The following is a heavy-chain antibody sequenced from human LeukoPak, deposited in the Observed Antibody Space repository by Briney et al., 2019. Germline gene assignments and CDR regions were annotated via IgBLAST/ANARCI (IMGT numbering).Heavy chain of an antibody. CDR1: GYTSTGYY. J-gene: IGHJ4*02. D-gene: IGHD6-13*01. V-gene: IGHV1-2*02. Sequence: ASVKVSCKASGYTSTGYYLHWVRQAPGQGLEWMGWINANTGGTNYAQKFQGKFTMTRDTSITTVYMELSRLAFDDTAVYFCARIGYSSTFDYWGQGTLVTVSS. CDR3: ARIGYSSTFDY. CDR2: INANTGGT.